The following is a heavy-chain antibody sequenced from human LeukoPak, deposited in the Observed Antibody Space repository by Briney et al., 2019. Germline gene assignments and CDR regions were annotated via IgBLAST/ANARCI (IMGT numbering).Heavy chain of an antibody. D-gene: IGHD3-22*01. Sequence: GGTLRLSCAASGFTFSSYGMSWVRQAPGKGLEWVGFIRSKAYSGTTEYAASVKGRFTISRDDSKGIAYLEMNSLKTEDTAVYYCTRDINFDYFDTSGVEYFQHWGQGTLVTVSS. V-gene: IGHV3-49*04. CDR3: TRDINFDYFDTSGVEYFQH. CDR2: IRSKAYSGTT. J-gene: IGHJ1*01. CDR1: GFTFSSYG.